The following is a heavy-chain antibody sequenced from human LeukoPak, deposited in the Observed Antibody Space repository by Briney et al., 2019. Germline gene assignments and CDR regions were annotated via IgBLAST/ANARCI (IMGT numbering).Heavy chain of an antibody. CDR3: ATEAAGRQSLNAFDI. CDR2: IYPGDSDS. Sequence: GESLKISCKGSGYSFTTYWIGWVRQMPGKGLEWMGIIYPGDSDSRYSPSLQGQVTISADKSISTAYLQWSSLKASDTAMYYCATEAAGRQSLNAFDIWGQGTMVTVSS. D-gene: IGHD6-13*01. CDR1: GYSFTTYW. V-gene: IGHV5-51*01. J-gene: IGHJ3*02.